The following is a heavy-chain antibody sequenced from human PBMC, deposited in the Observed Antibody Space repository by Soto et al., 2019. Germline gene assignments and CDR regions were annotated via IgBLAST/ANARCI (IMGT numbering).Heavy chain of an antibody. Sequence: VQLVESGGGLVQPGGSLRLSCAASGFTFSSYGMHWVRQAPGKGLEWVAVIWYDGSNKYYADSVKGRFTISRDNSKNTLYLQMNSLRAEDTAVYYCARSDWNDDAYYFDYWGQGTLVTVSS. CDR1: GFTFSSYG. V-gene: IGHV3-33*08. CDR3: ARSDWNDDAYYFDY. J-gene: IGHJ4*02. D-gene: IGHD1-1*01. CDR2: IWYDGSNK.